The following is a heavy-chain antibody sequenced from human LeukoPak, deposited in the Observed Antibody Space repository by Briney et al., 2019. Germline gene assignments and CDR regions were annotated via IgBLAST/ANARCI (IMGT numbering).Heavy chain of an antibody. CDR3: ASRKLGNDY. CDR2: IYHTGDI. D-gene: IGHD7-27*01. CDR1: GGSVRDYY. Sequence: PSETLSLTCTICGGSVRDYYWSWIRQSPGKGLEWMGYIYHTGDIINTPSLKSRVTTSAATSMTRFSLNLSSVTGAETAVSYSASRKLGNDYWGQGTLVTVCS. J-gene: IGHJ4*02. V-gene: IGHV4-59*02.